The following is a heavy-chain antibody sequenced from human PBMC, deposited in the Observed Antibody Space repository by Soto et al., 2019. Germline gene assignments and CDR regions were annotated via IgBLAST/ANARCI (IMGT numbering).Heavy chain of an antibody. J-gene: IGHJ4*02. Sequence: GGSLRLSCAASGFTFSSYAMSWVRQAPGKGLEWVSAISGSGGSTYYADSVKGRFTISRDNSKNTLYLQMNSLRAEDTAVYYCAKFPGIAAAGVAHFDYWGQGTLVTVSS. CDR2: ISGSGGST. D-gene: IGHD6-13*01. V-gene: IGHV3-23*01. CDR3: AKFPGIAAAGVAHFDY. CDR1: GFTFSSYA.